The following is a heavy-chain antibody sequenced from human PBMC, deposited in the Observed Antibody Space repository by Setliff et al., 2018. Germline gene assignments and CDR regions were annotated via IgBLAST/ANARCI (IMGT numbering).Heavy chain of an antibody. CDR1: GFTFDDYA. Sequence: GGSLRLSCAASGFTFDDYAMHWVRQAPGKGLEWVSLISWDGGSTYYADSVKGRFTISRDNSKNSLYLQMNSLRAEDTALYYRAKGSRDSSSWYGGYYFDYWGQGTLVTVSS. V-gene: IGHV3-43D*04. CDR3: AKGSRDSSSWYGGYYFDY. CDR2: ISWDGGST. D-gene: IGHD6-13*01. J-gene: IGHJ4*02.